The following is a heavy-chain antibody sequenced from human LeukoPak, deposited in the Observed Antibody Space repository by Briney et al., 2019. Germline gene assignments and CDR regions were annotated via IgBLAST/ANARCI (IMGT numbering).Heavy chain of an antibody. CDR2: INPNSGGT. D-gene: IGHD2-21*02. Sequence: ASVKVSFKASGYTFTCYYMHWVRQAPGQGLEWMGLINPNSGGTKYAQKFQGRVTMTRDTSISTAYMELSRLRSDDTAVYYCAGLVVVTAIQEHDAFDIWGQGTMVTVSS. CDR3: AGLVVVTAIQEHDAFDI. CDR1: GYTFTCYY. J-gene: IGHJ3*02. V-gene: IGHV1-2*02.